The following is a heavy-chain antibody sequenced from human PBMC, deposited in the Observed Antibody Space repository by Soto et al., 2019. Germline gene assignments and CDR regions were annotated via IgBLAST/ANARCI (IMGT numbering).Heavy chain of an antibody. CDR1: GYLFTAYS. D-gene: IGHD2-15*01. J-gene: IGHJ1*01. CDR3: ARAENCSGGTCYSEYFHR. V-gene: IGHV1-46*01. CDR2: VNPSGGST. Sequence: ASVKVSCKASGYLFTAYSMHWVRLAPGQGLEWMGVVNPSGGSTKYAQNFQGRVTMTMNTSTTTIYMELNSLRSDDTAIYSCARAENCSGGTCYSEYFHRWGQGTLVTVSS.